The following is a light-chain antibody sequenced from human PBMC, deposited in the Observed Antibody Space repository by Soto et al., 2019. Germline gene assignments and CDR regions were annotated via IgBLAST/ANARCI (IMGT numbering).Light chain of an antibody. V-gene: IGKV3-11*01. Sequence: EIVLTQSPAILSLCPGERATLSCRASQSVSSYLAWYQQKPGQAPRLLIYDASNRATGIPARFSGSGSGTDFTLTISSLEPEDFAVYYCQQRSNWPPITFGQGTRLEIK. CDR2: DAS. J-gene: IGKJ5*01. CDR1: QSVSSY. CDR3: QQRSNWPPIT.